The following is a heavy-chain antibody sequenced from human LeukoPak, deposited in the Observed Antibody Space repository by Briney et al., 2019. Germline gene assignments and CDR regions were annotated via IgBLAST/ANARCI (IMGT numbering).Heavy chain of an antibody. J-gene: IGHJ5*02. CDR2: ISAYNGNT. V-gene: IGHV1-18*01. Sequence: APVKVSCKASGYTFTSYGISWVRQAPGQGLEWMGWISAYNGNTNYAQKLQGRVTMTTDTSTSTAYMELRSLRSDDTAVYYCALYCSGGSCYSDGASWGQGTLVTVSS. D-gene: IGHD2-15*01. CDR1: GYTFTSYG. CDR3: ALYCSGGSCYSDGAS.